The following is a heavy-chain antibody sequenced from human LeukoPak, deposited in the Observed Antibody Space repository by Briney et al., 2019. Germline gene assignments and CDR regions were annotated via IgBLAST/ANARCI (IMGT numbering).Heavy chain of an antibody. CDR2: IYYSGST. CDR1: GGSISSSSYY. Sequence: SETLSLTCTVSGGSISSSSYYWGWIRQPPGKGLEWIGCIYYSGSTYYNPSLKSRVTISVDTSKNQFSLKLSSVTAADTAVYYCPWTTYDSSGYDYWGQGTLVTVSS. D-gene: IGHD3-22*01. V-gene: IGHV4-39*01. J-gene: IGHJ4*02. CDR3: PWTTYDSSGYDY.